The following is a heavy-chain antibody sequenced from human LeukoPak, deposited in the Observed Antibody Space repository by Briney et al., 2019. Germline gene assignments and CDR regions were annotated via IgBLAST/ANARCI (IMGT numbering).Heavy chain of an antibody. CDR3: SADFWSGYYTSPI. V-gene: IGHV3-15*01. Sequence: PEGSLRLSCAASGFTFSSYGMSWVRQAPGKGLEWVGRIKSKTDGGTTDYAAPVKGRFTISRDDSKNTLYLQMNSLKTEDTAVYYCSADFWSGYYTSPIWGQGTMVTVSS. CDR1: GFTFSSYG. D-gene: IGHD3-3*01. J-gene: IGHJ3*02. CDR2: IKSKTDGGTT.